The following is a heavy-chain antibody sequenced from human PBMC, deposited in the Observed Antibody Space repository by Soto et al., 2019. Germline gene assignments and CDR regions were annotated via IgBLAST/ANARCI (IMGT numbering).Heavy chain of an antibody. V-gene: IGHV1-69*13. Sequence: SVKVSCKXSGGTFSSYAISWVRQAPGQGLEWMGGIIPIFGTANYAQKFQGRVTITADESTSTAYMELSSLRSEDTAVYYCARGPNPYAGAYYFDYWGQGTLVTVSS. J-gene: IGHJ4*02. CDR1: GGTFSSYA. D-gene: IGHD1-1*01. CDR2: IIPIFGTA. CDR3: ARGPNPYAGAYYFDY.